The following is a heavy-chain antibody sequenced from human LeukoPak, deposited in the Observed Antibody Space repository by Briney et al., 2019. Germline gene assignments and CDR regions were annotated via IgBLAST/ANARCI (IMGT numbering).Heavy chain of an antibody. Sequence: PGGSLRLSCAASGFAFSSYAMSWVRQAPGKGLEWVSAISGSGGSTYYADSVKGRFTISRDNSKNTLYLQMSSLRAEDTAVYYCAKDPTYYYDSSGYYGDYWGQGTLVTASS. CDR3: AKDPTYYYDSSGYYGDY. D-gene: IGHD3-22*01. CDR1: GFAFSSYA. J-gene: IGHJ4*02. CDR2: ISGSGGST. V-gene: IGHV3-23*01.